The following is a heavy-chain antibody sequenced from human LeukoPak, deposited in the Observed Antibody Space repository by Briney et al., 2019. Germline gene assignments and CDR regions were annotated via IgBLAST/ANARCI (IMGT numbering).Heavy chain of an antibody. Sequence: PGGSLRLSCAVSGFTFRSYAMTWARQAPGKGLEWVSTISGSGGNTYYSDSVMGRFTISRDNARNTLFLQIDSLRLEDTAIYYCAKGPHSYRDLNHWGRGTLVTVSS. D-gene: IGHD1-26*01. CDR1: GFTFRSYA. J-gene: IGHJ5*02. V-gene: IGHV3-23*01. CDR2: ISGSGGNT. CDR3: AKGPHSYRDLNH.